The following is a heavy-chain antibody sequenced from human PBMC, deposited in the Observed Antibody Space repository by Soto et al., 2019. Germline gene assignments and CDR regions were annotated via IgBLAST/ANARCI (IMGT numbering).Heavy chain of an antibody. CDR2: IYYSGST. V-gene: IGHV4-31*03. D-gene: IGHD6-13*01. J-gene: IGHJ6*02. CDR3: ARDTGDSSSWYVGYYYGMDV. Sequence: SETLSLTCTVSGGSISSGGYYWSWIRQHPGKGLEWIGYIYYSGSTYYNPSLKSRVTISVDTSKNQFSLKLSSVTAADTAVYYCARDTGDSSSWYVGYYYGMDVWGQGTTVTAP. CDR1: GGSISSGGYY.